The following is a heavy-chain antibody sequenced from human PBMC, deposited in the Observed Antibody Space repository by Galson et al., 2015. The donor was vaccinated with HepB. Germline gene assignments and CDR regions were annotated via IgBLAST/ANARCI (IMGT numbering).Heavy chain of an antibody. J-gene: IGHJ1*01. Sequence: LRLSCAASGFTFSSYGMHWVRQAPGKGLEWVAVISYDGSNKYYADSVKGRFTISRDNSKNTLYLQMNSLRAEDTAVYYCAKDPNDGFYYDSSGYHGYFQHWGQGTLVTVSS. CDR3: AKDPNDGFYYDSSGYHGYFQH. CDR1: GFTFSSYG. CDR2: ISYDGSNK. V-gene: IGHV3-30*18. D-gene: IGHD3-22*01.